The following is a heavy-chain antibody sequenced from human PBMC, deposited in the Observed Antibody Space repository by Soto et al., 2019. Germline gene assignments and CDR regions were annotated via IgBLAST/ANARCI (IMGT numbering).Heavy chain of an antibody. CDR1: GFTFRDHA. CDR3: TRGLAGGSYSDS. CDR2: IRSKTYGATI. V-gene: IGHV3-49*04. Sequence: EVQVVESGGGLVQPGRSLRLSCTASGFTFRDHAMNWVRQTLGIGLECVGFIRSKTYGATIEYAASVKGRFTISRDDSKSTVYLQMNSLKTEDTAVYFCTRGLAGGSYSDSWGQGTLVTVSS. J-gene: IGHJ5*01. D-gene: IGHD1-26*01.